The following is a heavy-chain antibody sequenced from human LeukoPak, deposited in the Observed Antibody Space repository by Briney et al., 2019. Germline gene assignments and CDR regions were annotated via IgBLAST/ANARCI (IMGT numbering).Heavy chain of an antibody. V-gene: IGHV3-53*01. CDR1: GFTVSTVY. CDR2: IYGGPTA. D-gene: IGHD7-27*01. Sequence: GGSLRLSCAASGFTVSTVYMTWVRQAPGKGLEWVSVIYGGPTAFYADSVKDRFTISRDNPENTLNLQMNSLRAEDTAVYYCAREIGQLGGAFDIWGQGTMVTVSS. J-gene: IGHJ3*02. CDR3: AREIGQLGGAFDI.